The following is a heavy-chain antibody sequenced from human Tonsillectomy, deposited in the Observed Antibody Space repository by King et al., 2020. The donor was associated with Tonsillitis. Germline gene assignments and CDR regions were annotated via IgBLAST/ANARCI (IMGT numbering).Heavy chain of an antibody. D-gene: IGHD3-3*01. J-gene: IGHJ4*02. CDR1: GFTFSNAW. V-gene: IGHV3-15*01. Sequence: VQLVESGGGLVKPGGSLRLSCAASGFTFSNAWMNWVRQAPGKGLEWVGRIKSKTDGGTTDYAAPVKGRFTISRADSKNTLYLQMNSLKTEDTALYYCTKRDACWSGPPFDYWGQGTLVTVSS. CDR3: TKRDACWSGPPFDY. CDR2: IKSKTDGGTT.